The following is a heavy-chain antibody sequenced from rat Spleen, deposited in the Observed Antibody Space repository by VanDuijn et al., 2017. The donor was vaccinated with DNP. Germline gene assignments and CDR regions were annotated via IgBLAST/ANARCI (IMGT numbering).Heavy chain of an antibody. J-gene: IGHJ4*01. CDR3: ARWPGYNPPYAMDA. CDR1: VYSITSGYR. Sequence: VQLKESGPGLVQPSQTLSLTCSVTVYSITSGYRWNWIRKFPGNKLEWMGYINSAGSTKYNPSLKSRISIIRDTSKNQFFLQVNSVNTEDTATYYCARWPGYNPPYAMDAWGQGTSVTVSS. D-gene: IGHD1-4*01. CDR2: INSAGST. V-gene: IGHV3-3*01.